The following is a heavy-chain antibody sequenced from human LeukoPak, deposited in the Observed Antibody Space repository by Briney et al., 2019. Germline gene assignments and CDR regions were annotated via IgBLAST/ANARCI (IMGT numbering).Heavy chain of an antibody. Sequence: PSQTLSLTCTVSGGSISSDSYYWSWIRQPAGKGLEWIGRIYTSGSTNYNPSLKSRVTISVDTSKNQFSLKLSSVTAADTAVYYCARDIMVRGVITDYWGQGTLVTVSS. D-gene: IGHD3-10*01. J-gene: IGHJ4*02. CDR1: GGSISSDSYY. CDR3: ARDIMVRGVITDY. CDR2: IYTSGST. V-gene: IGHV4-61*02.